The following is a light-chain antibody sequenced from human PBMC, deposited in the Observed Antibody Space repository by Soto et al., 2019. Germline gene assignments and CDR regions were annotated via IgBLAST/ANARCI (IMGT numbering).Light chain of an antibody. CDR1: SSDVGTYNL. J-gene: IGLJ1*01. V-gene: IGLV2-23*01. CDR2: EGT. CDR3: CSYAGSNTYV. Sequence: QSVLTQPASVSGSPGQSITISCTGPSSDVGTYNLVSWYQQHPDKAPKVILYEGTKRPSGVSPRFSGSQSGNTASLTISGLQAEDEADYYCCSYAGSNTYVFGAGTKVTVL.